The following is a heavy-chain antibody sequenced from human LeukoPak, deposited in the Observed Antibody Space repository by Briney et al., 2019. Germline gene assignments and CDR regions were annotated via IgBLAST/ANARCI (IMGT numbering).Heavy chain of an antibody. D-gene: IGHD1-20*01. CDR2: IRYDGNDK. CDR3: ARAMDNWNDGPYYYYMDV. Sequence: GGSLRLSCAASGFTFSYYGMHWVRQAPGKGLEWVAFIRYDGNDKFYADSVKGRFTISRDTSKNTLYLQMNSLRTEDTAVYYCARAMDNWNDGPYYYYMDVWGKGTTVTVSS. CDR1: GFTFSYYG. J-gene: IGHJ6*03. V-gene: IGHV3-30*02.